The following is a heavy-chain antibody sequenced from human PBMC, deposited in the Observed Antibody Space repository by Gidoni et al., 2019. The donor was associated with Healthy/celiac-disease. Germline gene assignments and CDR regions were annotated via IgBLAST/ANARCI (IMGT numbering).Heavy chain of an antibody. CDR1: GGSISSGGYY. V-gene: IGHV4-31*03. CDR2: IYYSGST. Sequence: QVQLQESGPGLVKPSQTLSLTCPVPGGSISSGGYYWSWIRQHPGKGLEWIGYIYYSGSTYYNPSLKSRVTISVDTSKNQFSLKLSSVTAADTAVYYCARERAGAGGMDVWGQGTTVTVSS. J-gene: IGHJ6*02. CDR3: ARERAGAGGMDV.